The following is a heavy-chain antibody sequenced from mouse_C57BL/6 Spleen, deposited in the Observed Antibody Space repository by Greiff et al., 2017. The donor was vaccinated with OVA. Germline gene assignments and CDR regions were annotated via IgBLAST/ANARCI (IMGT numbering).Heavy chain of an antibody. J-gene: IGHJ3*01. V-gene: IGHV5-4*01. CDR1: GFTFSSYA. CDR2: ISDGGSYT. D-gene: IGHD2-5*01. Sequence: EVQLQESGGGLVKPGGSLKLSCAASGFTFSSYAMSWVRQTPEKRLEWVATISDGGSYTYYPDNVKGRFTISRDNAKNNLYLQMSHLKSEDTAMYYCARDYYSNYGAWFAYWGQGTLVTVSA. CDR3: ARDYYSNYGAWFAY.